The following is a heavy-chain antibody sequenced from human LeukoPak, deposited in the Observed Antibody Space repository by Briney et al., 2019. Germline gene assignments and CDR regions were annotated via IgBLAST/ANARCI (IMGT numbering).Heavy chain of an antibody. CDR1: GGSFSGYY. D-gene: IGHD6-13*01. V-gene: IGHV4-34*01. Sequence: SETLSLTCTVYGGSFSGYYWSWIRQPPGKGLEWIGEINHSGSTNYNPSLKSRVTISVDTSKNQFSLKLSSVTAADTAVYYCARPHIAAAATPSGGYYYYYMDVWGKGTTVTVSS. CDR2: INHSGST. CDR3: ARPHIAAAATPSGGYYYYYMDV. J-gene: IGHJ6*03.